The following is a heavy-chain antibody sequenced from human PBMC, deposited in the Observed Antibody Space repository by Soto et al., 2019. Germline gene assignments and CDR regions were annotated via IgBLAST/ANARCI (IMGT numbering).Heavy chain of an antibody. CDR2: IWYDGSNK. CDR1: GFTFSSYG. V-gene: IGHV3-33*01. D-gene: IGHD2-15*01. J-gene: IGHJ6*03. CDR3: ARDERDCSGGSCYRHYYYYYMDV. Sequence: GGSLRLSCAASGFTFSSYGMHWVRQAPGKGLEWVAVIWYDGSNKYYADSVKGRFTISRDNSKNTLYLQMNSLRAEDTAVYYCARDERDCSGGSCYRHYYYYYMDVWGKGTTVTVSS.